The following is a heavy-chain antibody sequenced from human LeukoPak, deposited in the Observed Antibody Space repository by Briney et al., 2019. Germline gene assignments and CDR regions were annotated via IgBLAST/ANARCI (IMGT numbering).Heavy chain of an antibody. CDR1: GYTFTSYD. V-gene: IGHV1-8*01. Sequence: GASVKVSCKASGYTFTSYDINWVRQATGQGLEWMGWMNPNSGNTGYAQKFQGRVTMTRNTSISTAYMELSSLRSEDTAVYYCARDRDYGGKLGPDDVWYFDLWGRGTLVTVSS. D-gene: IGHD4-23*01. CDR3: ARDRDYGGKLGPDDVWYFDL. CDR2: MNPNSGNT. J-gene: IGHJ2*01.